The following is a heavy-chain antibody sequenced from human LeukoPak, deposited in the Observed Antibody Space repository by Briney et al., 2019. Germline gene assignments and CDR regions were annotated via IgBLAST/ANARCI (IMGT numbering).Heavy chain of an antibody. CDR2: INHSGST. CDR1: GGSFSGYY. D-gene: IGHD5-18*01. V-gene: IGHV4-34*01. J-gene: IGHJ4*02. CDR3: ARLSTAGNY. Sequence: PSETLSLTCAVYGGSFSGYYWSWIRQPPGKGLEWIGEINHSGSTNYNPSLKSRVTISVDTSKNQFSLKLSSVTAADTAVYYCARLSTAGNYWGQGTLVTVSS.